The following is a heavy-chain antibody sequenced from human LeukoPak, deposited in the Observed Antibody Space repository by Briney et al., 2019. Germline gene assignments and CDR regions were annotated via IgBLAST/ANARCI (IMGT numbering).Heavy chain of an antibody. Sequence: GGSLRLSCAASGFTFSSYAMSWVRQAPGKGLEWVSAISGSGGSTYYADSVKGRFTISRDNSKNTLYLQMNSLRDEDTAVYYCAKADMRNYYDSSGYFLWGQGTLVTVSS. D-gene: IGHD3-22*01. CDR1: GFTFSSYA. CDR2: ISGSGGST. CDR3: AKADMRNYYDSSGYFL. J-gene: IGHJ4*02. V-gene: IGHV3-23*01.